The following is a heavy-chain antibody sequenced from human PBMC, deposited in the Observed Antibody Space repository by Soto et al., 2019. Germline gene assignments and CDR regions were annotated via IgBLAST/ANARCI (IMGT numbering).Heavy chain of an antibody. CDR2: VSPNSGNT. D-gene: IGHD2-2*01. CDR1: GYTFIDYD. J-gene: IGHJ5*01. Sequence: ASVKVSCKASGYTFIDYDINWVRQAPGQGLEGMGWVSPNSGNTVYAQRFQDRVTMTRDTSISTAYMGLSSLRFEDTAMSYCARGRFYSETSTWFGFWGQGTPVTVSS. V-gene: IGHV1-8*01. CDR3: ARGRFYSETSTWFGF.